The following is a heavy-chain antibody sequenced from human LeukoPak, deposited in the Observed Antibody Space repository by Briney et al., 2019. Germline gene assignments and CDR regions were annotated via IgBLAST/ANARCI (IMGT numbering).Heavy chain of an antibody. Sequence: ASVKVSCKASGGTFSSYAISWVRQAPGQGLEWMGGIIPIFGTANYAQKFQGRVTITTDESTSTAYMELSSLRSEDTAVYYCARARAGYDFWSGYFDYWGQGTLVTVSS. D-gene: IGHD3-3*01. V-gene: IGHV1-69*05. CDR1: GGTFSSYA. J-gene: IGHJ4*02. CDR3: ARARAGYDFWSGYFDY. CDR2: IIPIFGTA.